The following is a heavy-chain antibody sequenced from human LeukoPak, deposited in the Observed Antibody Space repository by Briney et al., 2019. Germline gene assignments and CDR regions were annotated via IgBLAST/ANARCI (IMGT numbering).Heavy chain of an antibody. J-gene: IGHJ3*01. CDR2: TYYTSKWNT. CDR3: ARGRASAFDV. Sequence: SHTLSLTCAISGDGVSTSGVAWNWVRQSPSRGLEWLGRTYYTSKWNTDYAVSVKSRIVVNPDTSKNQFSLQLNSVTSEDTAVYYCARGRASAFDVWGQGTMVTVSS. V-gene: IGHV6-1*01. D-gene: IGHD6-25*01. CDR1: GDGVSTSGVA.